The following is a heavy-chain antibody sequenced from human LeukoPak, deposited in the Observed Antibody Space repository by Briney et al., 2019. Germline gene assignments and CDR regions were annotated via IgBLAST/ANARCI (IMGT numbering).Heavy chain of an antibody. CDR3: AKDPPSLLWFGESVAFDI. CDR2: ISGSGGST. Sequence: YPGGSLRLSCAASGFTFSSYGMSWVRQAPGKGLEWVSGISGSGGSTYYADSVKGRFIISRDKFKNTLYLQMNSLRAEDTAVYYCAKDPPSLLWFGESVAFDIWGQGTMVTVSS. CDR1: GFTFSSYG. D-gene: IGHD3-10*01. V-gene: IGHV3-23*01. J-gene: IGHJ3*02.